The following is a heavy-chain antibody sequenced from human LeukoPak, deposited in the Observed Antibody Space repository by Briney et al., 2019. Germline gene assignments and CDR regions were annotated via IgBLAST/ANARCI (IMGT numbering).Heavy chain of an antibody. Sequence: SETLSLTCTVSGGSISSGGYYWSWIRQPPGKGLEWIGEINHSGSTNYNPSLKSRVTISVDTSKNQFSLKLSSVTAADTAVYYCARGPYCSGGSCYSISTPIYYYYGMDVWGQGTTVTVSS. V-gene: IGHV4-39*07. J-gene: IGHJ6*02. CDR2: INHSGST. CDR1: GGSISSGGYY. CDR3: ARGPYCSGGSCYSISTPIYYYYGMDV. D-gene: IGHD2-15*01.